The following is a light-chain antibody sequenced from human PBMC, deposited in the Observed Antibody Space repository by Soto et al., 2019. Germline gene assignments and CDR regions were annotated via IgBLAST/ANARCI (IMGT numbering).Light chain of an antibody. CDR1: GDDVGGYNF. CDR3: SSSTVRSTLV. V-gene: IGLV2-14*01. J-gene: IGLJ1*01. CDR2: EVS. Sequence: QSVLTQPASVSGSPGQSITISCTGTGDDVGGYNFVSWYQHHPGKAPKLMIYEVSNRPSGVSNRFSGSKSGYTASLTISGLHAEDEAVYYCSSSTVRSTLVFGTGTKLTVL.